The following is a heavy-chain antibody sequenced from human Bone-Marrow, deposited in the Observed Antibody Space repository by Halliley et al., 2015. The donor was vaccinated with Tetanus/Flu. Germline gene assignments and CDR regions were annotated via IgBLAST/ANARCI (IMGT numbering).Heavy chain of an antibody. D-gene: IGHD3-16*01. J-gene: IGHJ5*02. CDR3: ARDAQVMGPFFDT. CDR1: GGTFNTYG. Sequence: QVQLVQSGAEMKKPGASVKVSCRASGGTFNTYGVNWVRQAPGQRPEWMGDIRPFSGPANYAEKFQGRLTITADGPTATVYMELNRLTSDDTAVYFCARDAQVMGPFFDTWGQGTLVTVSS. V-gene: IGHV1-69*12. CDR2: IRPFSGPA.